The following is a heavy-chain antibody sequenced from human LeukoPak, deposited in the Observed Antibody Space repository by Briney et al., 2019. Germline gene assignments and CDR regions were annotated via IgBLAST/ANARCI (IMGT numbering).Heavy chain of an antibody. J-gene: IGHJ6*02. CDR3: AKGGYSCDPVYYYYYGMDV. D-gene: IGHD5-18*01. V-gene: IGHV3-23*01. CDR2: ISGSGGST. Sequence: PGGSLRLSCAASGFTFSSYAMSWVRQAPGKGLEWVSAISGSGGSTYYADSVKGRFTISRDNSKNTLYLQMNSLRAEDTAVYYCAKGGYSCDPVYYYYYGMDVWGQGTTVTVSS. CDR1: GFTFSSYA.